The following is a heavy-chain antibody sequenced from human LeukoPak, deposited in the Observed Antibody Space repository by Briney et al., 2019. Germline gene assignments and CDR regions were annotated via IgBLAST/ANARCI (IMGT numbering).Heavy chain of an antibody. Sequence: GSLRLSCAASGFTFSSYWMSWVRQPPGKGLEWIGEIYHSGSTNYNPSLKSRVTISVDKSKNQFSLKLSSVTAADTAVYYCARVVATPIVVVVAALGYFDYWGQGTLVTVSS. CDR3: ARVVATPIVVVVAALGYFDY. V-gene: IGHV4-4*02. J-gene: IGHJ4*02. D-gene: IGHD2-15*01. CDR1: GFTFSSYW. CDR2: IYHSGST.